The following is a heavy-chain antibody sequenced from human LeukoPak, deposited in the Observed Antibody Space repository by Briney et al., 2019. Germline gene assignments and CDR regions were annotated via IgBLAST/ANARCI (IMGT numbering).Heavy chain of an antibody. J-gene: IGHJ4*02. CDR3: ARVGSGWQKGFDY. CDR1: GDSVSSNSAA. D-gene: IGHD6-25*01. V-gene: IGHV6-1*01. CDR2: TYYRSKWYH. Sequence: SQTLSLSCAISGDSVSSNSAAWNWIRQSPSRGLEWLGRTYYRSKWYHDYAVSVKSRIIINPDTSKNQFSLQLNSVAPEDTAVYYCARVGSGWQKGFDYWGQGTLVTVSS.